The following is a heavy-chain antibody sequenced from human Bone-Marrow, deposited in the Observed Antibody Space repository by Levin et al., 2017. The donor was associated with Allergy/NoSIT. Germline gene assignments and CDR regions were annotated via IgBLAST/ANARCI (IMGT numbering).Heavy chain of an antibody. CDR1: GFNFDDFV. CDR2: ISFDGTNK. Sequence: GGSLRLSCAASGFNFDDFVMYWVRQTPVKGLEWVAVISFDGTNKLYIDSVKGRFSISRDNSKNTLYLQMNSVIPDDTAVYYCARDLGAMNDYWGQGTLVTVSS. CDR3: ARDLGAMNDY. D-gene: IGHD3-16*01. J-gene: IGHJ4*02. V-gene: IGHV3-30*04.